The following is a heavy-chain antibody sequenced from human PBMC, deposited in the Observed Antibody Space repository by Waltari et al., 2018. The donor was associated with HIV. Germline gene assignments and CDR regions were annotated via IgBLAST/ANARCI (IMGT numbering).Heavy chain of an antibody. J-gene: IGHJ4*02. CDR3: ARDTLSVASFDY. V-gene: IGHV3-30*04. CDR2: ISYDGSNK. Sequence: QVQLVESGGGVVQPGRSLRLSCAASGFTFSSYAMHWVRQAPGKGLEWVAVISYDGSNKYYADSVKGRFTISRDNSKNTLYLQMNSLRAEGTAVYYCARDTLSVASFDYWGQGTLVTVSS. CDR1: GFTFSSYA. D-gene: IGHD5-12*01.